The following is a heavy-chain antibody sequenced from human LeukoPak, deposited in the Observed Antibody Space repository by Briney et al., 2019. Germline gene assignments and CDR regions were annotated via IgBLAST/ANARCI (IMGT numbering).Heavy chain of an antibody. CDR2: MCASSGNT. Sequence: ASVKVSCKASGYTFTNYDINWVRQATGQGLEWLGWMCASSGNTGYAQKFQGRVSMTRATSITTAYLELSSLTFEDTAVYYCARTPPKGDIDYWGQGTLVTVSS. CDR1: GYTFTNYD. D-gene: IGHD2-21*02. J-gene: IGHJ4*02. CDR3: ARTPPKGDIDY. V-gene: IGHV1-8*01.